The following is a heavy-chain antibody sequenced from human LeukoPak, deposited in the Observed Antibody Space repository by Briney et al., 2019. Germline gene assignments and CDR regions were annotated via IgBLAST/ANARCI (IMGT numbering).Heavy chain of an antibody. J-gene: IGHJ3*02. CDR2: INHSGST. CDR3: ARDPLISSGYYSITKPFVFDI. Sequence: SETLSLTCAVYGGSFSGYYWSWIRQPPGKGLEWIGGINHSGSTNYNPSLKSRVTISVDTSKNQFSLKLSSVTAADTAVYYCARDPLISSGYYSITKPFVFDIWGQGTMVTVSS. V-gene: IGHV4-34*01. CDR1: GGSFSGYY. D-gene: IGHD3-22*01.